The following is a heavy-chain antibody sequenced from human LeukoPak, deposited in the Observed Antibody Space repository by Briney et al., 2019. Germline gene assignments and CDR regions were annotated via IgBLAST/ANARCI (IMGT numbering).Heavy chain of an antibody. D-gene: IGHD3-22*01. CDR3: AREGYYYDSSGYYYADY. Sequence: GGSLSLFCAPSGLPFNIYWMHCVRQAPGGGVVCVSRINTDGSSTSYADSVKGRFTISRDNAKNTLYLQMNRLRAEDTAVYYCAREGYYYDSSGYYYADYWGQGTLVTVSS. CDR1: GLPFNIYW. V-gene: IGHV3-74*01. J-gene: IGHJ4*02. CDR2: INTDGSST.